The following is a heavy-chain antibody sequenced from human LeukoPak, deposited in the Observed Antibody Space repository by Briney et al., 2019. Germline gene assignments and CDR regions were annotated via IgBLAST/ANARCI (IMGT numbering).Heavy chain of an antibody. CDR1: GGSISSGDYY. CDR2: IYYSGST. CDR3: ARGSSSSEFDP. V-gene: IGHV4-30-4*01. J-gene: IGHJ5*02. D-gene: IGHD6-6*01. Sequence: SQTLSLTCTVSGGSISSGDYYWSWIRPPPGKGLEWIGYIYYSGSTYYNPSLKSRVTISVDTSKNQFSLKLSSVTAADTAVYYCARGSSSSEFDPWGQGTLVTVSS.